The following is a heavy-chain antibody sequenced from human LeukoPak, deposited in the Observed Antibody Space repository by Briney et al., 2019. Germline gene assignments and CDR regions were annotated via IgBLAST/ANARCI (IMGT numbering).Heavy chain of an antibody. Sequence: SETLSLTCAVYGGSFSGYYWSWIRQPPGKGLEWIGEINHSGSTYYNPSLKSRVTISVDTSKNQFSLKLSSVTAADTAVYYCARNSYHYGMDVWGQGTTVTVSS. CDR2: INHSGST. D-gene: IGHD2-21*01. CDR1: GGSFSGYY. V-gene: IGHV4-34*01. CDR3: ARNSYHYGMDV. J-gene: IGHJ6*02.